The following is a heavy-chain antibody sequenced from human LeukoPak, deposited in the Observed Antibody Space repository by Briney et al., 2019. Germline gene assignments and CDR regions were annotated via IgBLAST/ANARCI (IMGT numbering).Heavy chain of an antibody. CDR3: ARGVVATKYYYYGMDV. J-gene: IGHJ6*02. CDR2: IIPIFGTA. Sequence: SVEVSCKASGGTFSSYAISWVRQAPGQGLEWMGGIIPIFGTANYAQKFQGRVTITADESTSTAYMELSSLRSEDTAVYYCARGVVATKYYYYGMDVWGQGTTVTVSS. CDR1: GGTFSSYA. D-gene: IGHD5-12*01. V-gene: IGHV1-69*13.